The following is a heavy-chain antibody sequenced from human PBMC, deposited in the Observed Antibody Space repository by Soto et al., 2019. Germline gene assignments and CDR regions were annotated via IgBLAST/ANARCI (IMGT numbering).Heavy chain of an antibody. D-gene: IGHD2-15*01. Sequence: EVQLVESGGGLVQPGGSLRLSCKASGCTFSSYWMPWVRQAPGKWLVWVSRVNSDGSSTSYADSVKGRFTISRENAKNTLYLQMNSMRAEDTAVYYCVRTGLVVAAATREDYWGQGTLVTVSS. CDR2: VNSDGSST. J-gene: IGHJ4*02. CDR1: GCTFSSYW. V-gene: IGHV3-74*01. CDR3: VRTGLVVAAATREDY.